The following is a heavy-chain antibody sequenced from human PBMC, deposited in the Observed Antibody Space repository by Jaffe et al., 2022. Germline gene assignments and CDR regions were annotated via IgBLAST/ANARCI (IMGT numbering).Heavy chain of an antibody. Sequence: EVHVVESGGVVVKPGGSLRLSCATSGFTFADYGFHWVRQPPGKGLEWVSLISWDGATTDYADSVRGRFTFSRDNSKNYLFLQMHSLRAEDTALYYCAKNRVPYGDGREEAEFWGQGTLVTVSS. J-gene: IGHJ4*02. V-gene: IGHV3-43D*04. D-gene: IGHD4-17*01. CDR3: AKNRVPYGDGREEAEF. CDR1: GFTFADYG. CDR2: ISWDGATT.